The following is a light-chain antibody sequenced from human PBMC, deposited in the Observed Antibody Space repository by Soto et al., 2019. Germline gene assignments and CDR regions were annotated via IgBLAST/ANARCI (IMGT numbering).Light chain of an antibody. CDR2: GAS. Sequence: EIVLTQSPGTLSLSSGERATLSCRASQSVSSNYLAWYQQKPGQAPRLLIYGASTRATDIPDRFSGSGSGADFTLTISRLEPEDFVVYYCQQYGNSTPITFGQGTRLEIK. V-gene: IGKV3-20*01. J-gene: IGKJ5*01. CDR1: QSVSSNY. CDR3: QQYGNSTPIT.